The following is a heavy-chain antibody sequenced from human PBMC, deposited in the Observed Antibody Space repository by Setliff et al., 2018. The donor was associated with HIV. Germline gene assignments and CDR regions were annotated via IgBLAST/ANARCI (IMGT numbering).Heavy chain of an antibody. CDR2: VYTTGGT. CDR1: GGSISSGIYY. Sequence: SETLSLTCTVSGGSISSGIYYWIWIRQPAGKGLEWIGHVYTTGGTNYNPSLESRLTISVDTSRNQFSLRLSSVTAADTAVYYCARGRSSWYNTSPYYFDLWGPGTLVTVSS. D-gene: IGHD6-13*01. V-gene: IGHV4-61*09. J-gene: IGHJ4*02. CDR3: ARGRSSWYNTSPYYFDL.